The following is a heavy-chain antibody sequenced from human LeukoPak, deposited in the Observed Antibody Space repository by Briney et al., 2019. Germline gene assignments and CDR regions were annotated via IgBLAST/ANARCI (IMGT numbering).Heavy chain of an antibody. Sequence: PGGSLRLSCAASGFNFRSYGMHWVRQAPGRGLEWVTFISSDGSSKDYPDSVKGRFTSSRDNSKNTLYLQMNSLRAEDTAVYYCAKDRGCSGVTCCQQYYYHYGMDSWGQGTTVTVSS. CDR3: AKDRGCSGVTCCQQYYYHYGMDS. J-gene: IGHJ6*02. D-gene: IGHD2-15*01. CDR1: GFNFRSYG. V-gene: IGHV3-30*18. CDR2: ISSDGSSK.